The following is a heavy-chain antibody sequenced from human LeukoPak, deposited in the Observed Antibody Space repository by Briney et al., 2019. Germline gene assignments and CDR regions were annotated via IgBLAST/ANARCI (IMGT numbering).Heavy chain of an antibody. CDR1: GGSISSSNW. D-gene: IGHD6-13*01. CDR2: IYTSVST. V-gene: IGHV4-4*02. J-gene: IGHJ4*02. CDR3: ARSSSWFFDY. Sequence: SETLSLTCAVSGGSISSSNWWSWARQPAGKGLEWIGRIYTSVSTKYNPSLKSRVTMSVDTSKNQVSLKLSSVTAADTAIYYCARSSSWFFDYWGQGTLVTVSS.